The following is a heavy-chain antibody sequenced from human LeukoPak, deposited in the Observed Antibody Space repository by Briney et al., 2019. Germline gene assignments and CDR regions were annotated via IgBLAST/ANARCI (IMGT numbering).Heavy chain of an antibody. J-gene: IGHJ4*02. D-gene: IGHD6-25*01. Sequence: GGSLRLSCAASGFTFSSYAMSWVRQAPGKGLEWVSAVSVSGSSTYYTDSVKGRFTISRDNSKNTLYLQMNSLRAEDTAVYYCAKASGTYYFDYWGQGILVTVSS. V-gene: IGHV3-23*01. CDR2: VSVSGSST. CDR3: AKASGTYYFDY. CDR1: GFTFSSYA.